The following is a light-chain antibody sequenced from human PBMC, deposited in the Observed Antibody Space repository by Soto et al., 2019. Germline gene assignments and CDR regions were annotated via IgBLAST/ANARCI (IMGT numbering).Light chain of an antibody. V-gene: IGLV2-23*02. Sequence: QSVLAQPASVSGSPGQSITISCTGTSSNIDVFDLASWYRQRPGKPPKLMIYGVTKRPSGVSDRFSGSKSGNTASLTISGLQAEDEADYYCCSYAGFTTYVFGSGTKVTVL. J-gene: IGLJ1*01. CDR2: GVT. CDR3: CSYAGFTTYV. CDR1: SSNIDVFDL.